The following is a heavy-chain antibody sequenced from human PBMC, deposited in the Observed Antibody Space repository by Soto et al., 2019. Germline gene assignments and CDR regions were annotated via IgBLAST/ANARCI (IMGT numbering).Heavy chain of an antibody. D-gene: IGHD6-13*01. CDR3: ARAYRENSRPFDY. J-gene: IGHJ4*02. V-gene: IGHV1-2*04. CDR1: GYTFTGYY. CDR2: INPNSGGT. Sequence: QVQLVQSGAEVKKPGASVKVSCKASGYTFTGYYMHWVRQAPGQGLEWMGWINPNSGGTNYAQKFQGWVTMTRDTAISPAYMELSRLRSDDTAVYYCARAYRENSRPFDYWGQGTLVTVSS.